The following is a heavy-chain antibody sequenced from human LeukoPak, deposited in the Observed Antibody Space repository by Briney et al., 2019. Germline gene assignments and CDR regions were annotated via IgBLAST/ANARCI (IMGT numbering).Heavy chain of an antibody. Sequence: GASVKVSCKASGYTFTSYGISWVRQAPGQGLEWMGWISAYNGNTNYAQKLQGRVTMTTDTSTSTAYVELRSLRSDDTAVYYCARDLLGELPDYWGQGTLVTVSS. CDR2: ISAYNGNT. J-gene: IGHJ4*02. CDR3: ARDLLGELPDY. D-gene: IGHD1-26*01. CDR1: GYTFTSYG. V-gene: IGHV1-18*01.